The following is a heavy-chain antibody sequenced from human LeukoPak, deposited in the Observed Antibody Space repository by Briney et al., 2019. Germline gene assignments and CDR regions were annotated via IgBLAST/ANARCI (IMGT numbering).Heavy chain of an antibody. CDR1: GYTFTDYY. CDR3: ARGRNSGDYGNAFDV. V-gene: IGHV1-2*02. Sequence: ASVKVSCKTSGYTFTDYYIHWLRQAPGQGLEWMGWINPKRGVTTYSQKFQGRVTMTRDTSITTAYMELSRLRSDDTSMYYCARGRNSGDYGNAFDVWGQGTKVTV. D-gene: IGHD4-17*01. CDR2: INPKRGVT. J-gene: IGHJ3*01.